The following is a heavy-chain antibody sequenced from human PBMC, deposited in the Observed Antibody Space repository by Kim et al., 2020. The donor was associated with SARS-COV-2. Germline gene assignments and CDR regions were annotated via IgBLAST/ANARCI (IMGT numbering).Heavy chain of an antibody. CDR3: ASSLVVYYGSGSPGGMDV. CDR1: GFTFSDYY. J-gene: IGHJ6*02. Sequence: GGSLRLSCAASGFTFSDYYMSWIRQAPGKGLEWVSYISSSSSYTNYADSVKGRFTISRDNAKNSLYLQMNSLRAEDTAVYYCASSLVVYYGSGSPGGMDVWGQGTTVTVSS. CDR2: ISSSSSYT. V-gene: IGHV3-11*03. D-gene: IGHD3-10*01.